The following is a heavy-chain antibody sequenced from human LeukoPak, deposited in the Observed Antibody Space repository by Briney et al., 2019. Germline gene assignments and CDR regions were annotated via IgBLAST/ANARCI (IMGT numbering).Heavy chain of an antibody. CDR2: IIPVPEIK. D-gene: IGHD5-12*01. CDR1: GGTFTSSA. CDR3: ASYRGGSGYSFDY. Sequence: ASVKVSCKASGGTFTSSAFSWVRQAPGQGLEWMGRIIPVPEIKNYAQNFRGRVTITADKSTSTAYLELRSLTSADTAVYYCASYRGGSGYSFDYWXXXTLVTVSS. J-gene: IGHJ4*01. V-gene: IGHV1-69*04.